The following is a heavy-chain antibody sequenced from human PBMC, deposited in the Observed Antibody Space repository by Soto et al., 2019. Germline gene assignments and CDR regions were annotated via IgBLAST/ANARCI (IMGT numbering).Heavy chain of an antibody. CDR2: INPNSGVT. CDR1: GDTFTDYY. D-gene: IGHD5-12*01. J-gene: IGHJ6*03. V-gene: IGHV1-2*04. CDR3: ARESGGATATLDYYFYMDV. Sequence: QVQLVQSGAEVKKPGASVTVSCRSSGDTFTDYYIHWVRQAPGQGLEWMGWINPNSGVTKYAQKFQGWVSMTRDTSIRTVYMQLSRLRSDDTAVYYCARESGGATATLDYYFYMDVWGTGTTVTVSS.